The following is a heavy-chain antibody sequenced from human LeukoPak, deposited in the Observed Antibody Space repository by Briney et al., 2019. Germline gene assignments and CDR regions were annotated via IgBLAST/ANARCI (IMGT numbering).Heavy chain of an antibody. CDR2: IIPIFGTA. V-gene: IGHV1-69*13. D-gene: IGHD3-16*02. J-gene: IGHJ4*02. Sequence: ASVKVSCKASGGTFSSYAISWVRQAPGQGLEWMGGIIPIFGTANYAQKFQGRVTITADESTSTAYMELSSLRSEDTAVYYCARGPDDYVWGSYRYIFDYWGQGTLVTVSS. CDR3: ARGPDDYVWGSYRYIFDY. CDR1: GGTFSSYA.